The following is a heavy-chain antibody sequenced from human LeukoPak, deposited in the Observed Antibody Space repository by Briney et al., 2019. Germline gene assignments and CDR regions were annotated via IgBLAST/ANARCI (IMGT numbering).Heavy chain of an antibody. D-gene: IGHD3-3*01. Sequence: ASVKVSCKASGYTFTSYGISWVRQAPGQGLEWMGWISAYNGNTNYAQKLQGGVTMTTDTSTSTAYMELRSLRSDDTAVYYCATEVGDFWSGYLGLWGQGTLVTVSS. J-gene: IGHJ4*02. CDR1: GYTFTSYG. CDR3: ATEVGDFWSGYLGL. V-gene: IGHV1-18*01. CDR2: ISAYNGNT.